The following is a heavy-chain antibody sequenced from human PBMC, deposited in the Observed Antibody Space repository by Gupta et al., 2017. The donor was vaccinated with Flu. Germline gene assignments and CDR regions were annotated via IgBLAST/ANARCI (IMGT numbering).Heavy chain of an antibody. CDR3: AKEWSHSGWSPYAD. D-gene: IGHD6-19*01. CDR2: ISYDGSNK. CDR1: GFTFSSYG. J-gene: IGHJ4*02. Sequence: QVQLVESGGGVVQPGRSLRLSCAASGFTFSSYGMHWVRQAPGKGLEVVAVISYDGSNKYYAYAGKGRFTISRDNSKNTLYLQMKRVGAEETAVYYSAKEWSHSGWSPYADGGQGTLVTVSS. V-gene: IGHV3-30*18.